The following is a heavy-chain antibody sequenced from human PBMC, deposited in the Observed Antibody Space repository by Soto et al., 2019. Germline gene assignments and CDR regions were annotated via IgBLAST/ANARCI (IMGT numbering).Heavy chain of an antibody. CDR3: ARGGTMVRGVHTNWFDP. CDR1: GGSISSGDYY. D-gene: IGHD3-10*01. J-gene: IGHJ5*02. CDR2: IYYSGST. Sequence: SETLSLTCTVSGGSISSGDYYWSWIRQPPGKGLEWIGYIYYSGSTYYNPSLKSRVTISVDTSKNQFSLKLSSVTAADTAVYYCARGGTMVRGVHTNWFDPWGQGTLVTVSS. V-gene: IGHV4-30-4*01.